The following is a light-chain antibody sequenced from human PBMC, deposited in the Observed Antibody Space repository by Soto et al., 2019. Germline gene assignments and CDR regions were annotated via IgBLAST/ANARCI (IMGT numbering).Light chain of an antibody. CDR3: ASFTSRTTLV. Sequence: QSALTQPASVSGSPGQSITISCTGTSSDVGAYDYVSWYQQHPGKAPKPMIRNVSNRPSGVSNRFSGSKSGNTASLTISGLQAEDEADYYCASFTSRTTLVFGGGTKLTVL. CDR2: NVS. J-gene: IGLJ2*01. CDR1: SSDVGAYDY. V-gene: IGLV2-14*01.